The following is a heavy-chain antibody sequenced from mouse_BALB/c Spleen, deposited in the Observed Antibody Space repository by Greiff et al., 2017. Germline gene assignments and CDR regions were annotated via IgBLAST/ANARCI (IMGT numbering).Heavy chain of an antibody. D-gene: IGHD1-1*01. CDR3: ARRAEDYGISPYYFDF. CDR2: ISSGGST. CDR1: GFTFSSYA. V-gene: IGHV5-6-5*01. Sequence: EVKVVESGGGLVKPGGSLKLSCAASGFTFSSYAMSWVRQTPEKRLEWVASISSGGSTYYPDSVKGRFTISRDNARNILYLQMSSLRSEDTAMYYCARRAEDYGISPYYFDFWGQGTTLTVSS. J-gene: IGHJ2*01.